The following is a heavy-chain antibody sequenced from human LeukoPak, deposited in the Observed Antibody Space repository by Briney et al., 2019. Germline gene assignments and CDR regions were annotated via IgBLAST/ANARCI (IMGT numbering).Heavy chain of an antibody. J-gene: IGHJ4*02. V-gene: IGHV3-30*18. CDR2: ISYDGSKK. D-gene: IGHD3-22*01. CDR3: AKDNDSSGYYYGLALDY. CDR1: GFTFSSHG. Sequence: GRSLRLPCAASGFTFSSHGMHWVRQAPGKGLEWVAVISYDGSKKYYADSLKGRFTISRDNPKNTLYLQMTSLRAEDTAVYYCAKDNDSSGYYYGLALDYWGQGTLVTVSS.